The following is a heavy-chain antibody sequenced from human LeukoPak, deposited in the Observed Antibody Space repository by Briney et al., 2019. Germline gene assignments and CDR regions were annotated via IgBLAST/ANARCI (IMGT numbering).Heavy chain of an antibody. J-gene: IGHJ4*02. Sequence: SAKVSCKASGGTFISYTISRVRQAPGQGLEWMGRIIPILGIANYAQKFQGRVTITADKSTSTAYMELSSLRSEDTAVYYCARGTLLFDYWGQGTLVTVSS. CDR1: GGTFISYT. V-gene: IGHV1-69*02. CDR2: IIPILGIA. D-gene: IGHD1-1*01. CDR3: ARGTLLFDY.